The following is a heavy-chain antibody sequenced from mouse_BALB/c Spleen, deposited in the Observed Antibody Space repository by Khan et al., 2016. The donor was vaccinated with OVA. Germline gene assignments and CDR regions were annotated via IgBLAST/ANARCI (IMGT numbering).Heavy chain of an antibody. D-gene: IGHD1-1*02. J-gene: IGHJ2*01. CDR2: IRYSGNT. Sequence: EVQLQESGPGLVKPSQSLSLTCTVTGYSFTSDYAWNWIRKFPGNKLEWMGYIRYSGNTKYNPSFKSRTSLTRDKSKNQFYLQLNFVTIEDTATYYCEISQVGDFDYWGKGTTLRVSS. V-gene: IGHV3-2*02. CDR3: EISQVGDFDY. CDR1: GYSFTSDYA.